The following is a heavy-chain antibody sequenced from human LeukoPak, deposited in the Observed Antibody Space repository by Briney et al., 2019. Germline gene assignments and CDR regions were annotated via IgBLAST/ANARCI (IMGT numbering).Heavy chain of an antibody. D-gene: IGHD6-19*01. J-gene: IGHJ4*02. CDR3: ALRAGIAVAGTRAFDY. Sequence: PGGSLRLSCAASGFTFSSYAMSWVRQAPGTGLEWVSAISGSGGSTYYADSVKGRFTISRDNSKNTLYLQMNSLRAEDTAVYYCALRAGIAVAGTRAFDYWGQGTLVTVSS. CDR1: GFTFSSYA. V-gene: IGHV3-23*01. CDR2: ISGSGGST.